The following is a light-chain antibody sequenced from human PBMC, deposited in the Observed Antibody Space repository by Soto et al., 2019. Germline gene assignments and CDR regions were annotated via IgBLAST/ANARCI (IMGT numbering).Light chain of an antibody. V-gene: IGKV3-15*01. CDR1: QSVSSN. Sequence: EIVMTQSPATLSVSPGDRATLSCRASQSVSSNLVWYQQKPGQAPRLLIYGASTRATGIPDRFSGSGSGTEFTLTISSLQSEDFAVYYCQQYNNWPPLTFGGGTKVEIK. CDR2: GAS. CDR3: QQYNNWPPLT. J-gene: IGKJ4*01.